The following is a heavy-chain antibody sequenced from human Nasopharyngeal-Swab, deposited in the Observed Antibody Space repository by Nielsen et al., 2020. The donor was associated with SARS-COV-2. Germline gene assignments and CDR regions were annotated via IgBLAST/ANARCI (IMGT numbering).Heavy chain of an antibody. J-gene: IGHJ5*01. V-gene: IGHV2-70*11. Sequence: RQAQGKALEWRARIDWDDDKYYSTSLKNRLTITKHTSKNQGVLTMTNMCTVDTATYYCARMLLLTDCSDGACSVFGLDSWGQGTLVTVSS. D-gene: IGHD2-15*01. CDR3: ARMLLLTDCSDGACSVFGLDS. CDR2: IDWDDDK.